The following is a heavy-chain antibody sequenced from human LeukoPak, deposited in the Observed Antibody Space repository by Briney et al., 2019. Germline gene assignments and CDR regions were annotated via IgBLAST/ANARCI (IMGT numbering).Heavy chain of an antibody. CDR2: IYYSGST. Sequence: SETLSLTCTVSGGSISSSSYYWGWISQPPGKGLEWIGSIYYSGSTYYNPSLKSRVTISVDTSKNQFSLKLSSVTAADTAVYYCASSYYDILTGYYGDYWGQGTLVTVSS. V-gene: IGHV4-39*01. CDR3: ASSYYDILTGYYGDY. D-gene: IGHD3-9*01. CDR1: GGSISSSSYY. J-gene: IGHJ4*02.